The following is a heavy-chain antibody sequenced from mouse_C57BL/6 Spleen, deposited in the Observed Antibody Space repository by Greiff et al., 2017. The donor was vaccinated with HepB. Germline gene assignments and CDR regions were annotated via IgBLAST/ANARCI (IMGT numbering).Heavy chain of an antibody. CDR3: ARYNSPFDY. J-gene: IGHJ2*01. Sequence: VQLQESGAELARPGASVKLSCKASGYTFTSYGISWVKQRTGQGLEWIGEIYPRSGNTYYNEKFKGKATLTADKSSSTAYMALRSLTSEDSAVYFCARYNSPFDYWGQGTTLTVSS. CDR1: GYTFTSYG. V-gene: IGHV1-81*01. CDR2: IYPRSGNT. D-gene: IGHD1-3*01.